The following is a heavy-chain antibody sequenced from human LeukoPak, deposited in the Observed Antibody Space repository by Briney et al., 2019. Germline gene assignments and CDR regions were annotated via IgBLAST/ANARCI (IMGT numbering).Heavy chain of an antibody. CDR3: ARSQYSYGTIHY. CDR2: IYHSGST. J-gene: IGHJ4*02. V-gene: IGHV4-30-2*02. Sequence: KPSETLSLTCAVSGGSISSGGYSWSWIRQPPGKGLEWIGYIYHSGSTYYNPSLKNRVTISVDRSKNQFSLKLRSVTAADTAVYYCARSQYSYGTIHYWGQGTLVTVSS. CDR1: GGSISSGGYS. D-gene: IGHD5-18*01.